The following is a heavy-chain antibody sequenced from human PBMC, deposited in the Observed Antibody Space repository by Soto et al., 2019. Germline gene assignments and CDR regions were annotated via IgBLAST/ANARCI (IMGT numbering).Heavy chain of an antibody. Sequence: SETLSLTCTVSGGSISADYWSWIRQPPGKGLEWIGHISHSGSTNYNPSLKSRVTISVDTSKRQFSLKLSSVTAADTAVYYCAREARGVISGMDVWGQGTTVTVSS. CDR2: ISHSGST. J-gene: IGHJ6*02. V-gene: IGHV4-59*01. CDR3: AREARGVISGMDV. CDR1: GGSISADY. D-gene: IGHD3-10*01.